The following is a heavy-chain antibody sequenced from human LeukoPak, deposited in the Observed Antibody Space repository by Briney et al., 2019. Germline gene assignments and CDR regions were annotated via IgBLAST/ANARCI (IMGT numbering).Heavy chain of an antibody. D-gene: IGHD3-10*01. V-gene: IGHV3-11*06. CDR3: ARVGADYYGSGSYRAFDI. CDR2: ISSSSSYT. J-gene: IGHJ3*02. Sequence: GGSLRLSCAASGFTFSDYYMSWIRHTPGQWLGWVSYISSSSSYTNYADSVKGRFTISRDNAKNSLYLQMNSLRAEDTAVYYCARVGADYYGSGSYRAFDIWGQGTMVTVSS. CDR1: GFTFSDYY.